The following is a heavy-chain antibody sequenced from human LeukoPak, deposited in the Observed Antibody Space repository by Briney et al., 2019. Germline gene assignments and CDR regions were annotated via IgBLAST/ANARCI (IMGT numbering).Heavy chain of an antibody. CDR1: GYTFTSYD. Sequence: ASVKVSCKASGYTFTSYDINWVRQATGQGLEWMGWMNPNSGNTGYAQKFQGRVTMTRNTSISTAYMELSSLRSEDTAVYCCARSQTTASNWFDPWGQGTLVTVSS. D-gene: IGHD4-11*01. CDR3: ARSQTTASNWFDP. V-gene: IGHV1-8*01. J-gene: IGHJ5*02. CDR2: MNPNSGNT.